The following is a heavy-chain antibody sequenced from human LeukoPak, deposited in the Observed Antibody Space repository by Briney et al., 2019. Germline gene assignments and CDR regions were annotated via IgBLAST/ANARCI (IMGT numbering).Heavy chain of an antibody. CDR2: ISGYNGNT. CDR3: ARDQWLPSSSYNWFDP. D-gene: IGHD6-19*01. Sequence: ASVKVSCKASGYSFTNYGISWVRQAPGQGREWMGWISGYNGNTNYAQKLQGRVTMTTDTSTSTAYMELRSLRSDDTSVYYCARDQWLPSSSYNWFDPWGQGTLVTVSS. J-gene: IGHJ5*02. V-gene: IGHV1-18*01. CDR1: GYSFTNYG.